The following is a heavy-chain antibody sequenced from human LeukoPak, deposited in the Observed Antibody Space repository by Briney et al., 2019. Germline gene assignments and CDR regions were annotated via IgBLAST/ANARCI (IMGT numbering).Heavy chain of an antibody. CDR2: ISQSGNS. Sequence: SETLSLTCKVSGDSISSSTCNWSWIRQPPGKGLEWIGYISQSGNSYFTPSLKSRAIISVDKSKNHFSLTLISVTAADTAVYYCARDQVDYDIPDHFDYWGKGTLVTVSS. J-gene: IGHJ4*02. D-gene: IGHD3-22*01. CDR1: GDSISSSTCN. V-gene: IGHV4-30-2*01. CDR3: ARDQVDYDIPDHFDY.